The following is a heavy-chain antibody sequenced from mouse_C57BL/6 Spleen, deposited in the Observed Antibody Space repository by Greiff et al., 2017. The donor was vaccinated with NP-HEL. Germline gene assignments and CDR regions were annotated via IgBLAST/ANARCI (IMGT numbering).Heavy chain of an antibody. CDR3: ASYRYYYGSSPGAY. CDR1: GYTFTSYW. CDR2: IHPNSGST. D-gene: IGHD1-1*01. Sequence: QVQLQQPGAELVKPGASVKLSCKASGYTFTSYWMHLVKQRPGQGLEWIGMIHPNSGSTNYNEKFKSKATLTVDKSSSTAYMQLSSLTSEDSAVYYCASYRYYYGSSPGAYWGQGTLVTVSA. J-gene: IGHJ3*01. V-gene: IGHV1-64*01.